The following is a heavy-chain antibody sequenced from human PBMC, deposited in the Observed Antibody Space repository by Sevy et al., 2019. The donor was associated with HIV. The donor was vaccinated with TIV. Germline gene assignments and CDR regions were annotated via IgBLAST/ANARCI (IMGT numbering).Heavy chain of an antibody. Sequence: SEILSLTCAVSGGSISSSNWWSWVRQPPGKGLEWIGEIYHSGSTKYNPSLKSRVTISVDKSKNQCSLKLSSVTAADTAVYYCARVADDSSGFSLDYWGQGTLVTVSS. CDR1: GGSISSSNW. D-gene: IGHD3-22*01. V-gene: IGHV4-4*02. J-gene: IGHJ4*02. CDR2: IYHSGST. CDR3: ARVADDSSGFSLDY.